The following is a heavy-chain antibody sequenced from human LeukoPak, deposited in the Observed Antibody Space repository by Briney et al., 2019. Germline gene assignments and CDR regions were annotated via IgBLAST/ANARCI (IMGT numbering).Heavy chain of an antibody. Sequence: GGSLRLSCAAAGFTFNSYTRNWVRQAPGKGLEWVSSISSSSSYIYDADSVEGRFTISRDNAKNSLYLQMNSLRAGDTAVYYCARGRLAGYSSSSDFDYWGQGTLVTVSS. CDR1: GFTFNSYT. CDR3: ARGRLAGYSSSSDFDY. D-gene: IGHD6-13*01. CDR2: ISSSSSYI. V-gene: IGHV3-21*01. J-gene: IGHJ4*02.